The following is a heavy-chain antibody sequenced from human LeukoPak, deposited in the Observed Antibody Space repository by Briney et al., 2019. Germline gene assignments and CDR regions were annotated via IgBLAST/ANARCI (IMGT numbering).Heavy chain of an antibody. Sequence: GGSLRLSCAASGFTFSSYAMSWVRQAPGKGLEGVSAISGSGGSTYYADSVKGRFTISRDNSKNTLYLQMNSLRAEDTAVYYCAKVRYSGSYYYYYGMDVWGQGTTVTVSS. J-gene: IGHJ6*02. CDR1: GFTFSSYA. D-gene: IGHD1-26*01. CDR3: AKVRYSGSYYYYYGMDV. V-gene: IGHV3-23*01. CDR2: ISGSGGST.